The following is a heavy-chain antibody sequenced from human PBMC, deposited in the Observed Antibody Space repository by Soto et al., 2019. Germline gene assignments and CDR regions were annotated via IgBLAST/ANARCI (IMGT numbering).Heavy chain of an antibody. V-gene: IGHV3-30-3*01. Sequence: QVQLVESGGGVVQPGRSLRLSCAASGFTFSNYALHWVRQAPGKGLGWVAGISDDGSNKYYADSVKGRFTISRDNSKNTLYLQMNSLRAEDTAVYYCARDRFASSWSYFDYWGQGTPVTVSS. J-gene: IGHJ4*02. CDR3: ARDRFASSWSYFDY. CDR2: ISDDGSNK. CDR1: GFTFSNYA. D-gene: IGHD6-13*01.